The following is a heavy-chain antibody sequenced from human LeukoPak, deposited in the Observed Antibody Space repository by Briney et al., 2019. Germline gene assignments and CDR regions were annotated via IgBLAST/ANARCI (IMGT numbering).Heavy chain of an antibody. CDR1: GGSISSYY. D-gene: IGHD1-26*01. J-gene: IGHJ4*02. V-gene: IGHV4-59*01. Sequence: SETLYLTCTVSGGSISSYYWSWIRQPPGKGLEWIGYIYYSGSTNYNPSLKSRVTISVDTSKNQFSLKLSSVTAADTAVYYCARAGRATQGYFDYWGQGTLVTVSS. CDR2: IYYSGST. CDR3: ARAGRATQGYFDY.